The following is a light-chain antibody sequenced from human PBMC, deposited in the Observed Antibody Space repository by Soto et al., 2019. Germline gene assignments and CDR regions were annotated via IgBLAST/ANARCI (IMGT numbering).Light chain of an antibody. CDR3: MQGTHWPLT. CDR1: QSLVDSDGNTY. V-gene: IGKV2-30*01. J-gene: IGKJ4*01. CDR2: RVS. Sequence: DVVMTQSPLSLSVTLGQPASISCRSSQSLVDSDGNTYLNWFQQRPGQSPRRLIYRVSNRDSGVPDRFSGSGSGTEFTLKISKMEAEDVGVYYCMQGTHWPLTFGGGTKVEIK.